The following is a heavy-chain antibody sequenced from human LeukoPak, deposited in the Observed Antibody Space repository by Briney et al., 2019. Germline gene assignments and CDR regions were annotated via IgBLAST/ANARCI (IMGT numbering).Heavy chain of an antibody. CDR1: GFTLSSYE. CDR2: IEYGESTT. D-gene: IGHD6-19*01. CDR3: ARESSGSWQWLVQYLNYMDV. J-gene: IGHJ6*03. V-gene: IGHV3-30*04. Sequence: GGSLRLSCMVSGFTLSSYEMSWIRQAPGKGLEWVSSIEYGESTTHYADSVRGRFTISRDNSKNTLYLQMNSLRAEDTAVYYCARESSGSWQWLVQYLNYMDVWGKGTTVTVSS.